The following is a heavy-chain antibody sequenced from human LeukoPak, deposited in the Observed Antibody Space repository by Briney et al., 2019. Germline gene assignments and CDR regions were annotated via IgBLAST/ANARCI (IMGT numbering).Heavy chain of an antibody. V-gene: IGHV4-59*08. CDR2: IYSSGST. J-gene: IGHJ4*02. CDR3: ARRDGSGYYST. Sequence: PSETLSLTCTVSGGSISSYYWSWIRQPPGKGLEWIGYIYSSGSTNYNPSLKSRVAISVDTSKNQFSLKLSSVTAADTAVYYCARRDGSGYYSTWGQGTLVTVSS. D-gene: IGHD3-22*01. CDR1: GGSISSYY.